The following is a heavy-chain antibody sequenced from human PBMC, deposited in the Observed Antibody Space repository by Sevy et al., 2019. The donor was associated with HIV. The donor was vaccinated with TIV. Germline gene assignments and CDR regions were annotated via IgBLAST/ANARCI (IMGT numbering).Heavy chain of an antibody. J-gene: IGHJ3*02. V-gene: IGHV1-69*13. CDR3: ARDHCSGGSCYLGYDAFDI. CDR2: IIPIFGTA. D-gene: IGHD2-15*01. CDR1: GGTFSSYA. Sequence: ASVKVSCKASGGTFSSYAISWVRQAPGQGLEWMGGIIPIFGTANYAQKFQGRVTITADESTSTAYMELGSLRSEDTAVYYCARDHCSGGSCYLGYDAFDIWGQGTMVTVSS.